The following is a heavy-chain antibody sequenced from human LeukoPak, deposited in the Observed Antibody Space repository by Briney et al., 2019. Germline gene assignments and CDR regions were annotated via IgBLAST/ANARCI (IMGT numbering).Heavy chain of an antibody. D-gene: IGHD5-12*01. CDR2: ISYDGSNN. CDR3: ARDYGDIVATISSYYYGMDV. V-gene: IGHV3-30*04. Sequence: GGSLRLSCAASGFTFSTYAIHWVRQAPGKGLEWVAVISYDGSNNYYADSVKGRFTISRDNSKNTLFLKMNSLRAEDTAVYYCARDYGDIVATISSYYYGMDVWGQGTTVTVSS. J-gene: IGHJ6*02. CDR1: GFTFSTYA.